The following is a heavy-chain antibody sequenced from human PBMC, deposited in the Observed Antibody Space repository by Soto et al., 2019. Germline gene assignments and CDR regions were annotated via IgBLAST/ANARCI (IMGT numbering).Heavy chain of an antibody. Sequence: DVQLVESGGGLAQPGGSVRLSCAASGFRFSDYAMNWVRQAPGKGLEGVAAIGGGGTDTYYADSVKGRFTISKDNSKRNLYLHMNRPRTDNTAVYYCARDAVPYHGQWDWVDPWGQGTLLTVSS. CDR2: IGGGGTDT. D-gene: IGHD6-19*01. CDR3: ARDAVPYHGQWDWVDP. CDR1: GFRFSDYA. J-gene: IGHJ5*02. V-gene: IGHV3-23*04.